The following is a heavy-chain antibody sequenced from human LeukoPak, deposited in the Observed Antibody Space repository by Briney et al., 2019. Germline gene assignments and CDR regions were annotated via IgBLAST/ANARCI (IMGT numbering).Heavy chain of an antibody. D-gene: IGHD5-18*01. CDR2: ISSGSSTI. V-gene: IGHV3-48*01. CDR1: GFTFSTYN. CDR3: ARAWSGNSFGYYY. J-gene: IGHJ4*02. Sequence: GGSLRLSCAVSGFTFSTYNMNWVRQAPGKGLEWVSYISSGSSTIYYADSVKGRSTISRDNAKNSLYLQMNSLRAEDTAVYYCARAWSGNSFGYYYWGQVTLVTVSS.